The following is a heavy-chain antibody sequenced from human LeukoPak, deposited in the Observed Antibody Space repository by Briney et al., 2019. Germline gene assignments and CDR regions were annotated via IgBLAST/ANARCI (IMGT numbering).Heavy chain of an antibody. CDR2: IYHSGST. V-gene: IGHV4-31*03. CDR1: GGSISSGGYY. Sequence: PSETLSLTCTVSGGSISSGGYYWSWIRQHPGKGLEWIGYIYHSGSTYYNPSLKSRVTISVDRSKNQFSLKLSSVTAADTAVYYCARALIVVVPAAIPGHAFDIWGQGTMVTVSS. J-gene: IGHJ3*02. CDR3: ARALIVVVPAAIPGHAFDI. D-gene: IGHD2-2*02.